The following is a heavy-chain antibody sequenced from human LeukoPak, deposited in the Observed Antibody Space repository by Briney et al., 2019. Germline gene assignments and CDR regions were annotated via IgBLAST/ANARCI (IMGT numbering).Heavy chain of an antibody. CDR1: GYSFTSYW. V-gene: IGHV5-51*01. Sequence: HGESLKISCKGSGYSFTSYWIGWVLQMPGKGLERMVIIYPGHSDTRYSPAFQGQVTISADKSISTAYLQWSSLKASDTAMYYCARLPRVTMVRETLLAFDYWGQGTLVTVSS. CDR3: ARLPRVTMVRETLLAFDY. J-gene: IGHJ4*02. CDR2: IYPGHSDT. D-gene: IGHD3-10*01.